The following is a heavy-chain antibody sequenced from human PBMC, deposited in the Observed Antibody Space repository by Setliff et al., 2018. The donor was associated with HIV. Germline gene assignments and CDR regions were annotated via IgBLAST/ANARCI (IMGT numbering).Heavy chain of an antibody. V-gene: IGHV4-34*01. CDR3: ARGLGGYYSYFDY. Sequence: SETLSLTCAVYGGSFSGYYWTWIRQPPGKGLEWIGEINHSGSTNYNPSLKSRVSMSVDTSKNQFSLRLSSVTAADTAMYYCARGLGGYYSYFDYWGQGTLVTVSS. D-gene: IGHD3-3*01. CDR1: GGSFSGYY. CDR2: INHSGST. J-gene: IGHJ4*02.